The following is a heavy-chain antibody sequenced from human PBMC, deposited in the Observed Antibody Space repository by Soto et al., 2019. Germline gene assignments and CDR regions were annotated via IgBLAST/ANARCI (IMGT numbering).Heavy chain of an antibody. CDR1: GFTFSSYD. J-gene: IGHJ6*02. CDR2: IGTAGDT. V-gene: IGHV3-13*01. D-gene: IGHD2-2*01. Sequence: GGSLRLSCAASGFTFSSYDMHWVRQATGKGLEWVSAIGTAGDTYYSGSVKGRFTISRENAKNSLYLQMNSLRAEDTAVYYCARGEAAAMHYYYGMDVWGQGTTVTVSS. CDR3: ARGEAAAMHYYYGMDV.